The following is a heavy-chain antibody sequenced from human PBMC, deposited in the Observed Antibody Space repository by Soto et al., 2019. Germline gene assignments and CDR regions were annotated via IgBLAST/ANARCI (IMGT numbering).Heavy chain of an antibody. CDR2: ISYDGSNK. CDR1: GFTFSDYA. D-gene: IGHD4-4*01. V-gene: IGHV3-30-3*01. CDR3: AREAPDYNLSPGMDV. J-gene: IGHJ6*02. Sequence: QVPLVESGGGVVQPGRSLRLSCAASGFTFSDYAMHWVRQAPGKGLEWVAVISYDGSNKYYADSVKGRFTISRDNSKNTLYLQMDSLRAEDTAVYYCAREAPDYNLSPGMDVWGQGTTVTVSS.